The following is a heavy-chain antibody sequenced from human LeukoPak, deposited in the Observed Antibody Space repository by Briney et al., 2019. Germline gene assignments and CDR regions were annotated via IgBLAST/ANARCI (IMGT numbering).Heavy chain of an antibody. CDR1: GGSFDDYY. D-gene: IGHD5-24*01. CDR3: ARGRDRSKAGDL. J-gene: IGHJ5*02. CDR2: IHPHGIF. V-gene: IGHV4-34*01. Sequence: SETLSLTCAVYGGSFDDYYCSWIRQPPGKGLEWIGEIHPHGIFYYNSSLMSRVTISLDTSKSRFSLRLTSVTAADTAFYFCARGRDRSKAGDLWGQGSLVTVSS.